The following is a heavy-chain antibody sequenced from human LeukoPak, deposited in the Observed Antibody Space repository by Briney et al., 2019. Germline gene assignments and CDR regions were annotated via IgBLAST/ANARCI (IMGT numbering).Heavy chain of an antibody. CDR2: IKQDGSEK. J-gene: IGHJ4*02. CDR1: GFTFSSYW. Sequence: GGSLRLSCAASGFTFSSYWMSWVRQAPGKGLEWVANIKQDGSEKYYVDSVKGRFTISRDNAKNSLYLQMNSLRAEDTAVSYCAREVGWFGVYYFDYWGQGTLVTVSS. CDR3: AREVGWFGVYYFDY. V-gene: IGHV3-7*01. D-gene: IGHD3-10*01.